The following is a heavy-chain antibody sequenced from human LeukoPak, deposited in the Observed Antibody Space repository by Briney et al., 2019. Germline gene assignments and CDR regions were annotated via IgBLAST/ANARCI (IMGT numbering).Heavy chain of an antibody. Sequence: PGGSLRLSCVASGFPFSTYAMTWVRQAPGKGLEWVSDISDSGGSTDYADSVKGRFTISRDNSKNTLYLLMDSLRVDDKAVYYCANWARDSSVYDCFPDYWGQGTLVTVSS. D-gene: IGHD3-22*01. J-gene: IGHJ4*02. CDR3: ANWARDSSVYDCFPDY. CDR1: GFPFSTYA. CDR2: ISDSGGST. V-gene: IGHV3-23*01.